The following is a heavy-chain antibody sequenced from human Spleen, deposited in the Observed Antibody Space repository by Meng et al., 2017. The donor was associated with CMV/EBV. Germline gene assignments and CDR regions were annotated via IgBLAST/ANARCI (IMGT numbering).Heavy chain of an antibody. CDR2: ITSDGSST. CDR1: GFTSSSYA. CDR3: AREYRLKYDSSGFDF. V-gene: IGHV3-74*01. D-gene: IGHD3-22*01. Sequence: GGSLRLSCAASGFTSSSYALIWVRQAPGKGLEWVSRITSDGSSTTYADSVKGRFTISRDNAKNTLYLQMNSLGAEDTAVYYCAREYRLKYDSSGFDFWGQGTLVTVSS. J-gene: IGHJ4*02.